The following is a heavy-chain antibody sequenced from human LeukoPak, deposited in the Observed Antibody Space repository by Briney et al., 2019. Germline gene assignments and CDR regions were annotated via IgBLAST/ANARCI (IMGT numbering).Heavy chain of an antibody. CDR2: INTDGSST. D-gene: IGHD6-13*01. CDR1: GFTFSSYW. V-gene: IGHV3-74*01. CDR3: AKPPTERAAGGTFDC. J-gene: IGHJ4*02. Sequence: GGSLRLSCAASGFTFSSYWMHWVRQAPGKGLVWVSRINTDGSSTSYADSVKGRFTISRDNAKNTLYLQMNSLRDEDTAVYYCAKPPTERAAGGTFDCWGQGALVTVSS.